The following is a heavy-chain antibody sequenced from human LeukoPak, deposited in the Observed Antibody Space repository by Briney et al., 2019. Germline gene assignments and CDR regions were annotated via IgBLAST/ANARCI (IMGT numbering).Heavy chain of an antibody. D-gene: IGHD2-21*02. CDR2: ISSDGNNK. CDR3: AGPGGDRSFDF. CDR1: GFTFSSNN. Sequence: GGSLRLSCEASGFTFSSNNIHWVRQAPGKGLEWVAAISSDGNNKWYAVAVKGRFTISRDNSKNTVYLQMNSLRVEDTALYYCAGPGGDRSFDFWGQGSLVTASS. J-gene: IGHJ5*01. V-gene: IGHV3-30-3*01.